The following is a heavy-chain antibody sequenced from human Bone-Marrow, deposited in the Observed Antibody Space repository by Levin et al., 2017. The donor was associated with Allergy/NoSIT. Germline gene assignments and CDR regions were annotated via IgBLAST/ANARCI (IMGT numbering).Heavy chain of an antibody. CDR2: IYDSGST. J-gene: IGHJ4*02. CDR1: GGSIRSGGYY. D-gene: IGHD5-18*01. CDR3: ARIPDTTGGFDY. V-gene: IGHV4-31*03. Sequence: SETLSLTCTVSGGSIRSGGYYWSWIRQHPGKGLEWIGYIYDSGSTSYNPSLESRVAISVDTSKNQFYLKLTSLTAADTAVYYCARIPDTTGGFDYWGQGTLVTVSS.